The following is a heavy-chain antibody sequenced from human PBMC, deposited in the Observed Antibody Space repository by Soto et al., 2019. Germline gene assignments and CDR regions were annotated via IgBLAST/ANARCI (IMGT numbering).Heavy chain of an antibody. V-gene: IGHV3-30*18. CDR3: AKMNSGYDPDTSSYYYGMDV. CDR2: ISYDGSKK. D-gene: IGHD5-12*01. Sequence: GGSLRLSCAASGFIFRSYGMHWVRQAPGKGLEWVAVISYDGSKKYYVDSVKGRFTISRDNSKNTLHLQMNSLRAEDTAVYYCAKMNSGYDPDTSSYYYGMDVWGQGTTVTVSS. CDR1: GFIFRSYG. J-gene: IGHJ6*02.